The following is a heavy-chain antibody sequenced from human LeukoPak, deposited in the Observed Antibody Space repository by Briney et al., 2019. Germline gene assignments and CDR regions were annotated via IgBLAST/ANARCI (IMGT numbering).Heavy chain of an antibody. CDR2: MNQSGTT. Sequence: SETLSLTCAVYGGSFSDYYWSWIRQSPGKGLEWIGEMNQSGTTKYNPSLEGRVTTSVDTSKNQFSLTLTFMSAADTGVYFCAMRHSSSWYRYFVGWGQGTLVTVSS. V-gene: IGHV4-34*01. D-gene: IGHD6-13*01. CDR3: AMRHSSSWYRYFVG. CDR1: GGSFSDYY. J-gene: IGHJ1*01.